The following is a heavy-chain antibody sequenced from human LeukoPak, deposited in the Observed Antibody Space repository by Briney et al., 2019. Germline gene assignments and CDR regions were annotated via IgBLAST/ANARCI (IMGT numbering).Heavy chain of an antibody. CDR3: ARDLQYYVAMDV. D-gene: IGHD3-10*02. CDR2: IGSDNKP. J-gene: IGHJ6*02. Sequence: PGGSLRLSREASGFTFRAYAMTWVRQAPGPGLEWGSSIGSDNKPHYSESVKGRFAVSRDNSKSMLFLQLNSLRAEDTARYCCARDLQYYVAMDVWGQGTTVTASS. V-gene: IGHV3-23*01. CDR1: GFTFRAYA.